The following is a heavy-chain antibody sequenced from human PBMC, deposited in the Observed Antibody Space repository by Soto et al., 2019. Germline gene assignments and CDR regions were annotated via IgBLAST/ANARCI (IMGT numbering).Heavy chain of an antibody. CDR3: AKAYYDSSGYSPDAFDI. V-gene: IGHV3-23*01. Sequence: LRLSCAASGFTFSSYAMSWVRQAPGEGLEWVSAISGSGGSTYYADSVKGRFTISRDNSKNTLYLQMNSLRAEDTAVYYCAKAYYDSSGYSPDAFDIWGQGTMVTVSS. CDR2: ISGSGGST. J-gene: IGHJ3*02. CDR1: GFTFSSYA. D-gene: IGHD3-22*01.